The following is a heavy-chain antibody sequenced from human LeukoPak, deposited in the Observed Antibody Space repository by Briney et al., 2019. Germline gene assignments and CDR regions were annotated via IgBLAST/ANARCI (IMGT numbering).Heavy chain of an antibody. CDR2: IYPDDSNT. Sequence: GESLKISCKGSGYSFTTHWIGWVRQMPGKGLGWMGIIYPDDSNTRYSPSFQGQVTLSADKSINTASLQWSSLRASDTAMYYCARLEEDLTLGVAGYWFVPWGQGTLVTVS. V-gene: IGHV5-51*01. D-gene: IGHD3-16*01. CDR1: GYSFTTHW. J-gene: IGHJ5*02. CDR3: ARLEEDLTLGVAGYWFVP.